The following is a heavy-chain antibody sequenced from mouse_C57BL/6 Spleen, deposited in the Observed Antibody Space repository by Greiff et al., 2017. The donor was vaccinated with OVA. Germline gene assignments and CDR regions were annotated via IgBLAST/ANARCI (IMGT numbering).Heavy chain of an antibody. CDR3: AREESHWYLDV. CDR1: GYSITSGYY. J-gene: IGHJ1*03. CDR2: ISYDGSN. Sequence: EVKLVESGPGLVKPSQSLSLTCSVTGYSITSGYYWNWIRQFPGNKLEWMGYISYDGSNNYNPSLKNRISITRDTSKNQFFLKLNSVTTEDAATYYCAREESHWYLDVWGTGTTVTVSS. V-gene: IGHV3-6*01.